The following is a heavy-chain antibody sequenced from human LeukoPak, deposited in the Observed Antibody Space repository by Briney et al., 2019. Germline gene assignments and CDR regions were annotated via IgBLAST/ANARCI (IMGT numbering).Heavy chain of an antibody. Sequence: PSQTLSLTCAVYGGSFSGYYRSWIRRPPGKGLEWIGEINHSGSTNYNPSLKSRVTISVDTSKNQFSLKLSSVTAADTAVYYCARDHYGYFFDYWGQGTLVTVSS. CDR2: INHSGST. J-gene: IGHJ4*02. D-gene: IGHD5-18*01. V-gene: IGHV4-34*01. CDR3: ARDHYGYFFDY. CDR1: GGSFSGYY.